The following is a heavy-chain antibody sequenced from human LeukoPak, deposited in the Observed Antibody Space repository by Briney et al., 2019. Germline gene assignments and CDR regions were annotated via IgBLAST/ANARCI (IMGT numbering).Heavy chain of an antibody. J-gene: IGHJ4*02. CDR2: ISYDGSNK. Sequence: GGSLRLSCAASGFTFSSYAMHWVRQAPGKGLEWVAVISYDGSNKYYADSVKGRFTISRDNSKNTLYLQMNSLRAEDTAVYFCARDPGTYKYDSSGYLKFWGQGTLVVVSS. D-gene: IGHD3-22*01. CDR3: ARDPGTYKYDSSGYLKF. V-gene: IGHV3-30-3*01. CDR1: GFTFSSYA.